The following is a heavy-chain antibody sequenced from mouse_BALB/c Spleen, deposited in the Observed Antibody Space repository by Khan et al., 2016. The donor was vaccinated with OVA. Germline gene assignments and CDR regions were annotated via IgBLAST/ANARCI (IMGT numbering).Heavy chain of an antibody. CDR1: GYKFKDTY. V-gene: IGHV14-3*02. J-gene: IGHJ2*01. CDR2: IDPANGNT. CDR3: ARWPRGY. Sequence: VQLQQSGAELVKPGASVKLSCTASGYKFKDTYMHWVKQRPEQGLEWIGRIDPANGNTHYDPKFQGKATITADTSSNTAYLQLSSLTSEDTAVYYCARWPRGYWGQGTTLTVSS.